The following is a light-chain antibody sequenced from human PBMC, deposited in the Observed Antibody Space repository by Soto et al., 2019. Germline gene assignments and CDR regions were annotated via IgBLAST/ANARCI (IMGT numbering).Light chain of an antibody. V-gene: IGKV3-20*01. Sequence: EIVLPKSPATMSLSPGVSTALSGRARPSVSSNYLAWYQQKPGQAPRVLIYGASSRTTGIPDRFSGSGSGTDFTLTISRLEPEDFAVYYCQKYGSSPPITFGKGTRLEIK. CDR3: QKYGSSPPIT. CDR1: PSVSSNY. J-gene: IGKJ5*01. CDR2: GAS.